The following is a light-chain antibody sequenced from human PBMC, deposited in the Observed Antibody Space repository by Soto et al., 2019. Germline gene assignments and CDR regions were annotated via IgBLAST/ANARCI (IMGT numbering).Light chain of an antibody. CDR2: KAS. CDR1: QTISSW. V-gene: IGKV1-5*03. CDR3: QHSNSYSEA. Sequence: DIQMTQSPSTLSGSVGDRVTITCRASQTISSWLAWYQQKPGKAPKLLIYKASTLKSGVPSRFSGSGSATEFTLTISSLQPDDFATYSCQHSNSYSEAFGQGTKVDIK. J-gene: IGKJ1*01.